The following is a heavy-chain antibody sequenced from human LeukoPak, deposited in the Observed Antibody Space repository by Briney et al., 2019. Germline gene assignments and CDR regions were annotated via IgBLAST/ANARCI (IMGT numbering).Heavy chain of an antibody. CDR3: ARHSYLNGCFGY. CDR1: GGSINSYF. V-gene: IGHV4-4*07. Sequence: SETLSLTCTVSGGSINSYFWTWIRQPAGKGLEWIGRIYTGGSTNYNPSLKSRVTMSVDTSKNQFSLNLSSVTAADTAVYYCARHSYLNGCFGYWGQGTLVTVSS. CDR2: IYTGGST. D-gene: IGHD4/OR15-4a*01. J-gene: IGHJ4*02.